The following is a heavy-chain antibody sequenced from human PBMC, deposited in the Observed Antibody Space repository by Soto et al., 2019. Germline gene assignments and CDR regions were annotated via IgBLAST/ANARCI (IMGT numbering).Heavy chain of an antibody. CDR3: ARDFCSTTSCRFDY. CDR1: GFTSTSYS. CDR2: ISSDSSTI. Sequence: EVQLVESGGGLVQPGGSLRLSCAASGFTSTSYSMNWVRQAPGKGLEWVSYISSDSSTIYYADSVKGRFTISRDNAKNSLYLQMSSLRAAYTAVYYCARDFCSTTSCRFDYWGQGTLVTVSS. J-gene: IGHJ4*02. D-gene: IGHD2-2*01. V-gene: IGHV3-48*01.